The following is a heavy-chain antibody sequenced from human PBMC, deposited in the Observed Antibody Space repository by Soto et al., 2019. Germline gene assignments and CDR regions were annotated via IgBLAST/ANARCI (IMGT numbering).Heavy chain of an antibody. CDR2: IYYSGST. CDR1: GVSISRYY. D-gene: IGHD2-15*01. V-gene: IGHV4-59*01. CDR3: ARYGVDIVVVVAANDAFDI. J-gene: IGHJ3*02. Sequence: SETLSLTFTVSGVSISRYYWSWIRQPPGKGLEWIGYIYYSGSTNYNPSLKSRVTISVDTSKNQFSLKLSSVTAADTAVYYCARYGVDIVVVVAANDAFDIWGQGTMVTVSS.